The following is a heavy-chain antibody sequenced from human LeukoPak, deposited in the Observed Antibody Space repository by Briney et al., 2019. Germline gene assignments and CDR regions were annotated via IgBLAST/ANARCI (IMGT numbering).Heavy chain of an antibody. CDR1: GGSLSPYY. CDR2: VNQSGST. CDR3: ATLGGLYYESHGYPDFDH. J-gene: IGHJ4*02. V-gene: IGHV4-34*01. Sequence: SETLSLTCSVSGGSLSPYYWSWIRQPPGGGLEWLGGVNQSGSTNYNPSLKCRVNISVEKFKNQFSLEVTSVTAADTAIYYCATLGGLYYESHGYPDFDHWGQGTLVTVSS. D-gene: IGHD3-22*01.